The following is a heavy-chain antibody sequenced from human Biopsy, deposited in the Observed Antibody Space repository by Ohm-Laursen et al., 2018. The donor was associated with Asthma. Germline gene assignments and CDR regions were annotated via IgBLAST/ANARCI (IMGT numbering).Heavy chain of an antibody. V-gene: IGHV3-30*18. J-gene: IGHJ6*02. Sequence: LSLTCAASGFSFSRYGMHWVRQAPGKGLEWVAVISFDGSNKYYGDSVKGRFTISRDNSKNTLYLQMNSLRAEDTAVYYCAKWDTYYDFWSGYYTRYNYYYYGMDVWGQGTTVTVSS. CDR3: AKWDTYYDFWSGYYTRYNYYYYGMDV. CDR1: GFSFSRYG. D-gene: IGHD3-3*01. CDR2: ISFDGSNK.